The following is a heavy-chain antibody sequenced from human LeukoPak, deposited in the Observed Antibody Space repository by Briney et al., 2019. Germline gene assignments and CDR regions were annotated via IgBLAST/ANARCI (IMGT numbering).Heavy chain of an antibody. CDR3: AREDAAWFGESQYYFDY. CDR2: IKQDGSEK. V-gene: IGHV3-7*01. CDR1: GFTFSSYW. Sequence: GGSLRLSCAASGFTFSSYWMSWVRQAPGKGLEWVANIKQDGSEKYYVDSVKGRFTISRDNANNSLYLQMNSLRAEDTAVYYCAREDAAWFGESQYYFDYWGQGTLVTVSS. J-gene: IGHJ4*02. D-gene: IGHD3-10*01.